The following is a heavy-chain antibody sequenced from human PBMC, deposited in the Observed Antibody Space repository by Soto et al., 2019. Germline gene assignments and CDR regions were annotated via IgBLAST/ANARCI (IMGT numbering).Heavy chain of an antibody. Sequence: EVQLLEAGGGLVQPGGSLRLSCAAPGFTFSTYAMNWVRQAPGKGLEWVSGISGSGDSTYYADSVKGQFTVSRDNSTNTVYLQMNTRRAEETGVFYCATERSSGWSLDYWGQGNLVTVSS. CDR3: ATERSSGWSLDY. D-gene: IGHD6-19*01. J-gene: IGHJ4*02. CDR2: ISGSGDST. V-gene: IGHV3-23*01. CDR1: GFTFSTYA.